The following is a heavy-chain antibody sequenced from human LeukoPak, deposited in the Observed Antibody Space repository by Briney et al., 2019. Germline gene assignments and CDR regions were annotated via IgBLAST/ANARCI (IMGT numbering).Heavy chain of an antibody. Sequence: GTSLRLSFAVSGFTFSAYAGHGVRQAPGKGREGVAVISKDGSNKNYADSVRGRFSISRDNAKTTAFLQKKKLRPEDTAVYYCARGRAQPVVGSSYFDYWGQGILVTVSS. D-gene: IGHD2-15*01. J-gene: IGHJ4*02. V-gene: IGHV3-30-3*01. CDR3: ARGRAQPVVGSSYFDY. CDR2: ISKDGSNK. CDR1: GFTFSAYA.